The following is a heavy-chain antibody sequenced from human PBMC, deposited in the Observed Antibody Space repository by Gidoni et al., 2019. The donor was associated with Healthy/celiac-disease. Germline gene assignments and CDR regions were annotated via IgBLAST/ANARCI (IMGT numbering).Heavy chain of an antibody. J-gene: IGHJ5*02. CDR2: IIPIFGTA. CDR1: VGTFSSYA. CDR3: ARDRSLHYDFWSGYTFTGWFDP. D-gene: IGHD3-3*01. Sequence: QVQLVQSGAEVKKPGSSVKVSCKASVGTFSSYALSWVRQAPGQGLEWMGGIIPIFGTANYAQKFQGRVTITADESTSTAYMELSSLRSEDTAVYYCARDRSLHYDFWSGYTFTGWFDPWGQGTLVTVSS. V-gene: IGHV1-69*01.